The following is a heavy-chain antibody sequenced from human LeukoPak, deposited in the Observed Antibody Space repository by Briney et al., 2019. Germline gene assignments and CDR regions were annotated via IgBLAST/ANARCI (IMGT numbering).Heavy chain of an antibody. J-gene: IGHJ4*02. CDR1: GYTLTELS. D-gene: IGHD1-26*01. Sequence: ASVKVSCKVSGYTLTELSTHWVRQAPGKGLEWMGGFDPEDGETIYAQKFQGRVTMTEDTSTDTAYMELSSLRSEDTAVYYCASQGHGSYSPGIDYRGQGTLVTVSS. CDR2: FDPEDGET. CDR3: ASQGHGSYSPGIDY. V-gene: IGHV1-24*01.